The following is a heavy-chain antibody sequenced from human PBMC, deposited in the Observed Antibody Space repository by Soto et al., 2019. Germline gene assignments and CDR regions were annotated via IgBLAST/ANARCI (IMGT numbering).Heavy chain of an antibody. Sequence: SETLSLTCTVSGGSINSYYWSWIRQPPGKGLEWIGYIYYSGSANYNPSLKSRVTISVDTSKNQFSLKLSSVTAADTAVYYCARATYYYDSSGYGYFDYWGQGTLVTVSS. CDR3: ARATYYYDSSGYGYFDY. CDR2: IYYSGSA. V-gene: IGHV4-59*01. D-gene: IGHD3-22*01. CDR1: GGSINSYY. J-gene: IGHJ4*02.